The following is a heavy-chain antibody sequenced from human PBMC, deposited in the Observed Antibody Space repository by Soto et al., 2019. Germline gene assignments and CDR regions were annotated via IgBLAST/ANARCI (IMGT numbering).Heavy chain of an antibody. D-gene: IGHD2-2*01. Sequence: RKISCKGSGYTFTSYWITWVRQMAGKGLGWMGRIDPRDSYTNYSPSFQGHVTISADKSISTAYLQWSSLKASDTAMYYCARQSFYSSSQDAYDIWGQGTMVTVSS. J-gene: IGHJ3*02. CDR1: GYTFTSYW. CDR3: ARQSFYSSSQDAYDI. V-gene: IGHV5-10-1*01. CDR2: IDPRDSYT.